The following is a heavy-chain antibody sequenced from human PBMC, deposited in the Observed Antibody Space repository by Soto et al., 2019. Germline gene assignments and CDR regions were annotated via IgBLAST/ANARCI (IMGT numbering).Heavy chain of an antibody. CDR2: IYYSGST. Sequence: SETLSLTCSVSGGSISSVGHYWTWIRQQPGKGLEWIGYIYYSGSTDYNPYLKSRVTISVDRSKNQFSLNLSSVTAADTAIYYCARESGGYDSSTRYGLDVWGQGTTVTVSS. V-gene: IGHV4-31*03. CDR3: ARESGGYDSSTRYGLDV. J-gene: IGHJ6*02. CDR1: GGSISSVGHY. D-gene: IGHD6-25*01.